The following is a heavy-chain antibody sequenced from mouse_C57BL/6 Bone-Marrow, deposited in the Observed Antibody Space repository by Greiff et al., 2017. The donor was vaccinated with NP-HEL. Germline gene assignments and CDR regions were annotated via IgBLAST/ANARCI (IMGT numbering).Heavy chain of an antibody. CDR3: ASDYYGSDWYFDV. CDR2: ISGGGGNT. Sequence: EVQGVESGGGLVKPGGSLKLSCAASGFTFSSYTMSWVRQTPEKRLEWVATISGGGGNTYYPDSVKGRFTISRDNAKNTLYLQMSSLRSEDTALYYCASDYYGSDWYFDVWGTGTTVTVSS. J-gene: IGHJ1*03. D-gene: IGHD1-1*01. CDR1: GFTFSSYT. V-gene: IGHV5-9*01.